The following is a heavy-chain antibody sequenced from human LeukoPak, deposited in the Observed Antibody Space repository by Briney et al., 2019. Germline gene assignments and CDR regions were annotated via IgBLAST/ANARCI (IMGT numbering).Heavy chain of an antibody. Sequence: PVGSLRLSCAASGFTFSSYAMSWVREAPGEGLGWVSGISGSGGSTFYADSVRGRFTISRDNFKNTLYLQMDSLRVEDTATYYCSKDLIPGSIGYFDCWGQGTPVTVSS. V-gene: IGHV3-23*01. CDR3: SKDLIPGSIGYFDC. J-gene: IGHJ4*02. CDR2: ISGSGGST. D-gene: IGHD3-10*01. CDR1: GFTFSSYA.